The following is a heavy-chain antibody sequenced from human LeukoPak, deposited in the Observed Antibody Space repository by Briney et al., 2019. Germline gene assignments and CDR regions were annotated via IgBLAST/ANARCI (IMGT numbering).Heavy chain of an antibody. CDR3: AREAYYDFWSGRLIDY. V-gene: IGHV4-59*12. CDR2: IYHSGST. CDR1: GGSISSYY. J-gene: IGHJ4*02. D-gene: IGHD3-3*01. Sequence: SETLSLTCTVSGGSISSYYWSWIRQPPGKGLEWIGYIYHSGSTYYNPSLKSRVTISVDRSKNQFSLKLSSVTAADTAVYYCAREAYYDFWSGRLIDYWGQGTLVTVSS.